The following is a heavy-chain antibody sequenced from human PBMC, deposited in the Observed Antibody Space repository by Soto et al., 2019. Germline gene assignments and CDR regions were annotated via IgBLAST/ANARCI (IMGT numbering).Heavy chain of an antibody. CDR3: AQDRSGSDPFHFGMDV. D-gene: IGHD1-26*01. J-gene: IGHJ6*02. CDR1: GLTFNRNG. V-gene: IGHV3-30*18. Sequence: QVQLVESGGNVVQPGGSLRLSCEASGLTFNRNGMHWVRQAPGKGLEWVAVISFDGRSKYYLDSVKGRFTVSRDNSKSTLYLQMNTLRPEDTAVYYCAQDRSGSDPFHFGMDVWGQGTTVTVSS. CDR2: ISFDGRSK.